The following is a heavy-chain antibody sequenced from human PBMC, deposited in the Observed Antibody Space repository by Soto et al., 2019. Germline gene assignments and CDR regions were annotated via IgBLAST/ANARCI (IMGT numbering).Heavy chain of an antibody. CDR2: ISSSSSKYI. CDR1: GFTFSSYS. D-gene: IGHD3-3*01. Sequence: EVQLVESGGGLVKPGGSLRLSCAASGFTFSSYSMNWVRQAPGKGLEWVSSISSSSSKYIYYEDSVKGRFTISRDNAKNSLYLQMNSLRAEDTAVYYCARDQRINYDFWSIYDGMDVWGQGTTVTVSS. CDR3: ARDQRINYDFWSIYDGMDV. J-gene: IGHJ6*02. V-gene: IGHV3-21*04.